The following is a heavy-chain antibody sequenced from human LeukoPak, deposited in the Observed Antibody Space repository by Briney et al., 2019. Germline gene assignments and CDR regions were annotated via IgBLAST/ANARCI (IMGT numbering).Heavy chain of an antibody. D-gene: IGHD2-15*01. CDR2: INSDGSST. V-gene: IGHV3-74*01. CDR3: ASGYCSGGSCYSFSYYYYGIDV. CDR1: GFTFSSYW. J-gene: IGHJ6*04. Sequence: GGSLRLSCAASGFTFSSYWMHWVRQAPGKGLVWVSRINSDGSSTSYADSVKGRFTISRDNAKNTLYLQMNSLRAEDTAVYYCASGYCSGGSCYSFSYYYYGIDVWGKGTTVTVSS.